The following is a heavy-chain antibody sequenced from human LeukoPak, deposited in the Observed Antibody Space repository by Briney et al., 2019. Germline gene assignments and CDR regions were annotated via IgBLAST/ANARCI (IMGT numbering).Heavy chain of an antibody. CDR2: ISGSGGST. CDR3: AKVRVSIAVALKPDFDY. V-gene: IGHV3-23*01. CDR1: GFTFSSYA. J-gene: IGHJ4*02. Sequence: GGSLRLSCAASGFTFSSYAMSWVRQAPGKGLEWVSAISGSGGSTYYADSVKGRFTISRDNSKNTLYLQMNSLRAGDTAVYYCAKVRVSIAVALKPDFDYWGQGTLVTVSS. D-gene: IGHD6-19*01.